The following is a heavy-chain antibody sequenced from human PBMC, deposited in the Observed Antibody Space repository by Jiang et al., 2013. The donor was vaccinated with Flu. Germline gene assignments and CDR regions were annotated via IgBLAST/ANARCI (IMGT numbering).Heavy chain of an antibody. V-gene: IGHV3-23*01. D-gene: IGHD3-3*01. CDR2: VRGSGDRGSVEDT. CDR1: GLTFSRYS. Sequence: VQLLESGGGLVQPGGSLRLSCAASGLTFSRYSFSWVRQAPGKGLEWVSAVRGSGDRGSVEDTFYADSVKGRFVISRDNSKNSLYLQMNSLRAEDTALYYCAPISWDFWSAFSTNEAFDVWGLGTMVTVSS. CDR3: APISWDFWSAFSTNEAFDV. J-gene: IGHJ3*01.